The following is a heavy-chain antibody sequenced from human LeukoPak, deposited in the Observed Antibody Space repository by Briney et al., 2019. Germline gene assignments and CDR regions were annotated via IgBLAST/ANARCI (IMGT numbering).Heavy chain of an antibody. CDR1: GVSITSNSYY. Sequence: SETLSLTCTVSGVSITSNSYYWGWIRQPPGKGPEWIGSIHYGANTYRNPSLKSRVTISMDTSKNHFSLSLSSVTAADTAVYYCARNDAKMVTVDYWGQGTLVTVSS. CDR2: IHYGANT. CDR3: ARNDAKMVTVDY. D-gene: IGHD2-21*02. V-gene: IGHV4-39*02. J-gene: IGHJ4*02.